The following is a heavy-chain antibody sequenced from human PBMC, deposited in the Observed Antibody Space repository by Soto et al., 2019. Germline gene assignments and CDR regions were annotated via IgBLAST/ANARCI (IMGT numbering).Heavy chain of an antibody. CDR1: GYTFTSYD. V-gene: IGHV1-8*01. Sequence: QVQLVQSGAEVKKPGASVKVSCKASGYTFTSYDINWVRQATGQVLEWMGWMNPNSGNTGYAQKFQGRVTMTTNSSISTAYMGLSSLISEDTAVYSGAREKTSYGMDVWGQWTTVTVSS. CDR3: AREKTSYGMDV. CDR2: MNPNSGNT. J-gene: IGHJ6*02.